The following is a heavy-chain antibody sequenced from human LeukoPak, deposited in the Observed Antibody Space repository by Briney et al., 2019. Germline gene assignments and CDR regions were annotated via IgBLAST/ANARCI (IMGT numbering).Heavy chain of an antibody. CDR1: EITFSNYA. V-gene: IGHV3-72*01. CDR2: TRNKANSYTT. Sequence: PGGSLRLSCAASEITFSNYAISWVRQAPGKGLEWVGRTRNKANSYTTEYAASVKGRFTISRDDSKNSLSLQMNNLKTEDTAVYYCARVIGATKVDYWGQGTLVTVSS. J-gene: IGHJ4*02. CDR3: ARVIGATKVDY. D-gene: IGHD3-16*01.